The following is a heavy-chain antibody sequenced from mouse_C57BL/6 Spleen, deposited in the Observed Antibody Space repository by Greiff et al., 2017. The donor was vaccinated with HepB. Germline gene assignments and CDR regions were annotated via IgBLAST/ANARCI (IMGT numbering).Heavy chain of an antibody. CDR2: SRNKANDYTT. Sequence: EVQLVESGGGLVQSGRSLRLSCATSGFTFSDFYMEWVRQAPGKGLEWIAASRNKANDYTTEYSASVKGRFIVSRDTSQSILYLQMNALRAEDTAIYYCARDGGLRRGFDYWGQGTTLTVSS. CDR3: ARDGGLRRGFDY. CDR1: GFTFSDFY. J-gene: IGHJ2*01. V-gene: IGHV7-1*01. D-gene: IGHD2-4*01.